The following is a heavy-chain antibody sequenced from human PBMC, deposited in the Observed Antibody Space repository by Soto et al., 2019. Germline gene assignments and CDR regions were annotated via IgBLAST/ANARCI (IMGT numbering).Heavy chain of an antibody. CDR1: GGSFSGYY. CDR3: ALDYYDSSGYLPSYYYYGMDV. J-gene: IGHJ6*02. CDR2: INHSGST. V-gene: IGHV4-34*01. D-gene: IGHD3-22*01. Sequence: PSETLSLTCAVYGGSFSGYYWSWIRQPPGKGLEWIGEINHSGSTNYNPSLKSRVTISVDTSKNQFSLKLSSVTAADTAVYHCALDYYDSSGYLPSYYYYGMDVWGQGTTVTVFS.